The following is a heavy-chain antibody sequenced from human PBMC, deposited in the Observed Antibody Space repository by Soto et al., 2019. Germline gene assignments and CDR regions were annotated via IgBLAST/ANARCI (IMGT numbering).Heavy chain of an antibody. CDR1: GGSFSGYY. D-gene: IGHD3-10*01. Sequence: PSETLSLTCAVYGGSFSGYYWSWIRQPPGKGLEWIGEINHSGSTNYNPSLKSRVTISVDTSKNQFSLKLSSVTAADTAVYYCARDRLLWFGSSYYGMDVWGQGTTVTVSS. V-gene: IGHV4-34*01. CDR3: ARDRLLWFGSSYYGMDV. J-gene: IGHJ6*02. CDR2: INHSGST.